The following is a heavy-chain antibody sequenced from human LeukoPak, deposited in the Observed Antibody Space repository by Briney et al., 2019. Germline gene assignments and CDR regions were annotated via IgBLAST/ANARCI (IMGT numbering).Heavy chain of an antibody. V-gene: IGHV1-18*01. CDR2: ISAYNGNT. CDR1: GYTFTSYG. J-gene: IGHJ4*02. Sequence: ASVKVSCKASGYTFTSYGISWVRQAPGQGPEWMGWISAYNGNTNYAQKLQGRVTMTTDTSTSTAYMELRSLRSDDTAVYYCARRLGSSSWYAFDYWGQGTLVTVSS. CDR3: ARRLGSSSWYAFDY. D-gene: IGHD6-13*01.